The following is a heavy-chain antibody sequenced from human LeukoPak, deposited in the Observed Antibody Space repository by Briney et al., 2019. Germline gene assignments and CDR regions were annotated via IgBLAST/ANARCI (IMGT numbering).Heavy chain of an antibody. CDR3: ARDLFEEQQLYLNWFDP. CDR2: ISGYNGDT. CDR1: GYTFINSG. D-gene: IGHD6-13*01. J-gene: IGHJ5*02. Sequence: ASVKVSCKASGYTFINSGISWVRQAPGQGLEWMGWISGYNGDTKYAQKLQGRVTMTTDTSTSTAYMELRSLRSDDTAVYYCARDLFEEQQLYLNWFDPWGQGTLVTVSS. V-gene: IGHV1-18*01.